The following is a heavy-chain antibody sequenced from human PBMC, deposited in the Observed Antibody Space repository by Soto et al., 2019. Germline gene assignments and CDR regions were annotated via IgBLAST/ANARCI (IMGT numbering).Heavy chain of an antibody. J-gene: IGHJ4*02. CDR1: GGSISSSSYY. V-gene: IGHV4-39*01. CDR2: IYYSGST. D-gene: IGHD5-12*01. Sequence: SETLSLTCTVSGGSISSSSYYWGWIRQPPGKGLEWIGSIYYSGSTYYNPSLKSRVTISVDTSKNQFSLKLSSVTAADTAVYYCARFRHSGYDSGYEDYWGQGTLVTVSS. CDR3: ARFRHSGYDSGYEDY.